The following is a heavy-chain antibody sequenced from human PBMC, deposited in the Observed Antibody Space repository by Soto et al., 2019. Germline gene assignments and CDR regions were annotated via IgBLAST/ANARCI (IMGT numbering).Heavy chain of an antibody. CDR2: VYYTGST. J-gene: IGHJ5*02. V-gene: IGHV4-30-4*01. D-gene: IGHD2-21*02. Sequence: LSLTCTVSGASIRSTDYYWSWIRQAPGKGLEWIGYVYYTGSTYYNPSLMSRLTISVDTSKNQFSLKLTSVTAVETAVYYCVRTARQGAVAPHWFDRWGQGTQVTVSS. CDR3: VRTARQGAVAPHWFDR. CDR1: GASIRSTDYY.